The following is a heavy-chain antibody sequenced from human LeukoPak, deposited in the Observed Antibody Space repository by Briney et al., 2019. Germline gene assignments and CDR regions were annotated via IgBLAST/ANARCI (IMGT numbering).Heavy chain of an antibody. CDR1: GGSISSGDYY. Sequence: PSETLSLTCTVSGGSISSGDYYWSWIRQPPGTGLEWIGYIYYSGSTYYNPSLKSRVTISVDTSKNQFSLKLGSVTAADTAVYYCARDRQDPWHRYYYGMDVWGQGTTVTVSS. V-gene: IGHV4-30-4*01. CDR2: IYYSGST. D-gene: IGHD2-15*01. CDR3: ARDRQDPWHRYYYGMDV. J-gene: IGHJ6*02.